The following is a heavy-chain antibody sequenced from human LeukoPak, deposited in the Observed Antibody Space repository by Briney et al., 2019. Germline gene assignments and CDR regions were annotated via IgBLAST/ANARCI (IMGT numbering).Heavy chain of an antibody. CDR3: AVAATGRGDFDS. V-gene: IGHV3-7*01. D-gene: IGHD6-13*01. CDR1: GFTFSSYW. Sequence: GGSLRLSCAASGFTFSSYWMGWVRQAPGKGLEWLANMNQDGSEKYYVDSMKGRFTISRDNAKNSLYLQMNSLRAEDTAVYYCAVAATGRGDFDSWGQGTQVTVSS. CDR2: MNQDGSEK. J-gene: IGHJ4*02.